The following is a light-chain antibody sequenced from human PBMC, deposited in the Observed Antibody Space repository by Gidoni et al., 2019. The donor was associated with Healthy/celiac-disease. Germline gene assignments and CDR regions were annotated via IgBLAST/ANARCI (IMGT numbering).Light chain of an antibody. Sequence: EIVMTQSPATLSVSPGERATLSCRASQSVSSNLAWYQQKPGQAPRLLIYGASTRATGIPARLSGSGSGTEFTLTISSLQSEDCAVYYWQQYNNWPPYTFXQXTKLEIK. CDR2: GAS. V-gene: IGKV3-15*01. CDR1: QSVSSN. J-gene: IGKJ2*01. CDR3: QQYNNWPPYT.